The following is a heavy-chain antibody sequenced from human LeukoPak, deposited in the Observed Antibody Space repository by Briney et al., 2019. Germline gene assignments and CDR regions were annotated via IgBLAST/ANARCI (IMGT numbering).Heavy chain of an antibody. CDR3: ARHKDMLSSSWDY. D-gene: IGHD6-13*01. J-gene: IGHJ4*02. CDR2: INHSGST. V-gene: IGHV4-34*01. Sequence: SETLSLTFAVYGGSFSGYYWSWLRQPPGKGLEWIGEINHSGSTNYNPSLKSRVTISVDTSKNQCSLKLSSVTAADTAVYYCARHKDMLSSSWDYWGQGTLVTVSS. CDR1: GGSFSGYY.